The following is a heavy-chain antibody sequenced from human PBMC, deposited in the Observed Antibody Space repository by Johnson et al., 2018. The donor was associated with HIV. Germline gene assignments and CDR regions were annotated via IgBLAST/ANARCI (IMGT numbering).Heavy chain of an antibody. CDR3: AAYYDFWSGSYTSGFDI. V-gene: IGHV3-7*01. J-gene: IGHJ3*02. CDR2: IKQDGSEK. CDR1: GFTLSTYW. Sequence: VQLVESGGGLVQPGGSLRLSCAASGFTLSTYWMSWVRQAPGKGLEWVANIKQDGSEKYYADSVKGRFTISRDNSKNTVFLQMNSLRPEDTAMYYCAAYYDFWSGSYTSGFDIWGQGTMVTVSS. D-gene: IGHD3-3*01.